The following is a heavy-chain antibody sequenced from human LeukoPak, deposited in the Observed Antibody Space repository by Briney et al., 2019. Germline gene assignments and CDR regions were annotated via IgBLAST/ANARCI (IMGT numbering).Heavy chain of an antibody. CDR3: AKVTRGLDAFDI. Sequence: ASVKVSCKASGYTFTSYAMSWVRQAPGKGLEWVSAISGSGGSTYYADSVKGRFTISRDNSKNTLYLQMNSLRAEDTAVYYCAKVTRGLDAFDIWGQGTMVTVSS. V-gene: IGHV3-23*01. J-gene: IGHJ3*02. D-gene: IGHD1-14*01. CDR1: GYTFTSYA. CDR2: ISGSGGST.